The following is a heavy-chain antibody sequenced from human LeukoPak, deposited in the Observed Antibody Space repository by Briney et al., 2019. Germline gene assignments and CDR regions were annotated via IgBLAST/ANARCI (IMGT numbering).Heavy chain of an antibody. D-gene: IGHD6-13*01. CDR1: GFTFSAYS. V-gene: IGHV3-48*02. Sequence: GGSLRLSCAASGFTFSAYSMNWVRQAPGKGLEWVSFISGGGDTIYNAHSAKGRFTISRDNAKNSLYLQMNSLGDEDTAVYFCARDKQPYRSNFWYFDLWGRGTLVTVSS. CDR3: ARDKQPYRSNFWYFDL. J-gene: IGHJ2*01. CDR2: ISGGGDTI.